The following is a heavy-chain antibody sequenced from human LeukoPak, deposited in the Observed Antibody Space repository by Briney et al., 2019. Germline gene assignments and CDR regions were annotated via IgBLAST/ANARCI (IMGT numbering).Heavy chain of an antibody. CDR1: GFTFSSYS. Sequence: GGSLRLSCAASGFTFSSYSMNWVRQAPGKGLEWVSSISSSSSYIYYADSVKGRFTISRDNAENSLFLQMNSLRAEDTAVYSCAKDPLLAYYFDSSVYYSWGLGTLDTVSS. D-gene: IGHD3-22*01. V-gene: IGHV3-21*04. J-gene: IGHJ4*02. CDR2: ISSSSSYI. CDR3: AKDPLLAYYFDSSVYYS.